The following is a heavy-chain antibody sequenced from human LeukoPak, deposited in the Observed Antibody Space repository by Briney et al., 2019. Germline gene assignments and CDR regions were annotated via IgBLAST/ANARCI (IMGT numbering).Heavy chain of an antibody. CDR1: GGSISSSNW. Sequence: SETLSLTCAVSGGSISSSNWWSWVRQPPGKGLEWIGYIYYSGSTNYNPSLKSRVTISVDTSKNQFSLKLSSVTAADTAVYYCASLRAHIAVAPGYWYFDLWGRGTLVTVSS. D-gene: IGHD6-19*01. CDR2: IYYSGST. V-gene: IGHV4-4*02. J-gene: IGHJ2*01. CDR3: ASLRAHIAVAPGYWYFDL.